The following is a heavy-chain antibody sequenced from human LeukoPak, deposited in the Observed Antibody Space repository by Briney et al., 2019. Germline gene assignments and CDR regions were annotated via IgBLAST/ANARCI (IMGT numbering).Heavy chain of an antibody. CDR3: ARDRSSGREYYFDY. CDR1: GGSISSGGYY. D-gene: IGHD6-25*01. J-gene: IGHJ4*02. Sequence: SQTLSLTCTVSGGSISSGGYYWSWIRQHPGKGLEWIGYIYYSGSTYYNPSLKSRVTISVDTSKNQFSLKLSSVTAADTAVYYCARDRSSGREYYFDYWGQGTLVTVSS. CDR2: IYYSGST. V-gene: IGHV4-31*03.